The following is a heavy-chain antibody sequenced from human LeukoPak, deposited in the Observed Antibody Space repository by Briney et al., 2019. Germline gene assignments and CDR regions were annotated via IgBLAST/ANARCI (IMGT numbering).Heavy chain of an antibody. J-gene: IGHJ6*02. D-gene: IGHD6-19*01. CDR1: GDSVSSNSAA. CDR2: TYYRSKWYN. CDR3: ARVTAVAGKPDYYYYYGMDV. Sequence: SQTLSLTCAISGDSVSSNSAAWNWIRQSPSRGLEWLGRTYYRSKWYNDYAVSVKSRITINPDTSKNQFSLQLNSVTPEDTAVCYCARVTAVAGKPDYYYYYGMDVWGQGTTVTVSS. V-gene: IGHV6-1*01.